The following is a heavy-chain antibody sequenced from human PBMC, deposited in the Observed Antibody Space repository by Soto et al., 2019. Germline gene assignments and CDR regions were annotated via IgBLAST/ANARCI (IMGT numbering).Heavy chain of an antibody. Sequence: QVQLVESGGGVVQPGRSLRLSCAASGFTFSSYGMHWVRQAPGKGLEGLAVIWYDGSNKYYAESVKGLLTISRDNSKNTLYLQMNRLRAEATAVYYWARDVLRGYSGYHAGGFYYSGQGNLVTVSS. CDR2: IWYDGSNK. CDR3: ARDVLRGYSGYHAGGFYY. V-gene: IGHV3-33*01. J-gene: IGHJ4*02. D-gene: IGHD5-12*01. CDR1: GFTFSSYG.